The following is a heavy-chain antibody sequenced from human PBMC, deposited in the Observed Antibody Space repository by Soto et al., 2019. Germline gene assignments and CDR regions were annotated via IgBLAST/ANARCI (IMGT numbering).Heavy chain of an antibody. CDR2: ISYDGSNK. CDR1: GFTFSSYG. J-gene: IGHJ6*02. D-gene: IGHD4-4*01. Sequence: GGSLRLSCAASGFTFSSYGMHWVRQAPGKGLEWVAVISYDGSNKYYADSMKGRFTISRDNSKNTLYLQMNSLRAEDTAVYYCARVTTLLGSFYGMDVWGQGTTVTVSS. V-gene: IGHV3-30*03. CDR3: ARVTTLLGSFYGMDV.